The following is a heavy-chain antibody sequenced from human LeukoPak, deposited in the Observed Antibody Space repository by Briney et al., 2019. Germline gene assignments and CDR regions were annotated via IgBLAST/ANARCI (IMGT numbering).Heavy chain of an antibody. D-gene: IGHD3-10*01. Sequence: ASVKVSCKASGYTFTGYYMHWVRQAPGQGLEWMGWINPNNGGTNYAQKFQGRVTMTSDTSISTAYMVLSRLRADYTAVYYCARVVGITMGYYYYYGMDVWGQGTTVTVSS. CDR3: ARVVGITMGYYYYYGMDV. CDR1: GYTFTGYY. J-gene: IGHJ6*02. V-gene: IGHV1-2*02. CDR2: INPNNGGT.